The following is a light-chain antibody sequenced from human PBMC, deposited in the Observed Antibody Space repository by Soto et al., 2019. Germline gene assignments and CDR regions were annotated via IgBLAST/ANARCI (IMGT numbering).Light chain of an antibody. J-gene: IGKJ1*01. CDR2: GAS. CDR1: QSVSSK. CDR3: HQYDNWPRT. Sequence: EIGETQAPVTPVLSSGEKATPSCRASQSVSSKLAWYQQKPGQAPRPLIYGASTRAIGIPDRFSGSGSGTEFTLTISSLQSEDFAVYYCHQYDNWPRTFGQGTKV. V-gene: IGKV3-15*01.